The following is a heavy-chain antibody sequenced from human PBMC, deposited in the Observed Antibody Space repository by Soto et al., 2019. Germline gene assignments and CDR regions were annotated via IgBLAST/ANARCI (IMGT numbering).Heavy chain of an antibody. Sequence: GGSLRLSCAASGFTFSSYSMNWVRQAPGKGLEWVSYISRSSSTIYYADSVKGRFTISRDNAKNSLYLQMNSLRAEDTAVYYCARDLGSSWYPEYFQHWGQGTLVTVSS. J-gene: IGHJ1*01. D-gene: IGHD6-13*01. CDR3: ARDLGSSWYPEYFQH. CDR1: GFTFSSYS. V-gene: IGHV3-48*01. CDR2: ISRSSSTI.